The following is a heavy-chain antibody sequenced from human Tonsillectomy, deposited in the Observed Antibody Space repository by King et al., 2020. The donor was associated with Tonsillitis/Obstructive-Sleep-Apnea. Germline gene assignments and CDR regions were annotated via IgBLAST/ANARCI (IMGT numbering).Heavy chain of an antibody. J-gene: IGHJ4*02. CDR1: GGSIRMNNW. Sequence: QLQESGPGLVKPSGTLSLTCAVSGGSIRMNNWWSWVRQPPGKGLEWIGEVCLSGSTNYNPSLKSRVTMSVEKSKNQFSLKVNSLTAADTAVYYCAREGFGDYEPHFDYWGQGALVTVAS. D-gene: IGHD4-17*01. CDR2: VCLSGST. CDR3: AREGFGDYEPHFDY. V-gene: IGHV4-4*02.